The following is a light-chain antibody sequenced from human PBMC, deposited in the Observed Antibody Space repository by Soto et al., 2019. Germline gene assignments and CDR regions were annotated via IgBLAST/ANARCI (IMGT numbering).Light chain of an antibody. CDR3: QQYSSSPWT. Sequence: EIVLTQSPGTLSLSPGERATLSCRASQSVSGSYLAWYQQKPGQAPRLLIYGVSSRATGIPDRFSGSGSVTDFTLTISRLEPEDFAVYYCQQYSSSPWTFGQGTKVEI. V-gene: IGKV3-20*01. CDR1: QSVSGSY. J-gene: IGKJ1*01. CDR2: GVS.